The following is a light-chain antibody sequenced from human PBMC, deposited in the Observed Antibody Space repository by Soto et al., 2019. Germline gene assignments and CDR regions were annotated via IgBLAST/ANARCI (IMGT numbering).Light chain of an antibody. Sequence: QSALTQPPSVSGSPGQSVTISCTGTSSDVGSYNRVSWYQQPPGTAPKLMIYEVSNRPSGVPDRFSGSKSGNTASLTISGLQAEDEADYYCSSYTNSISVVFGGGTKVTVL. CDR3: SSYTNSISVV. J-gene: IGLJ2*01. CDR1: SSDVGSYNR. CDR2: EVS. V-gene: IGLV2-18*02.